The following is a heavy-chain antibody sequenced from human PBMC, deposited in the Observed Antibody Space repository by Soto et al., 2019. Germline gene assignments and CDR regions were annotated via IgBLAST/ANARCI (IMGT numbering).Heavy chain of an antibody. J-gene: IGHJ6*03. D-gene: IGHD2-15*01. Sequence: EVQLLESGGGMIQPGGSLRLSCAASGFTFTTYAMSWVRQAPGKGLEWVSGISGSGDGTYHADSVQGRFTISRDNSKNTLYLLMNCLRAEDWAVYYCAKDVEYCSGGRCFMDVWGKGNTVTVAS. CDR1: GFTFTTYA. CDR3: AKDVEYCSGGRCFMDV. V-gene: IGHV3-23*01. CDR2: ISGSGDGT.